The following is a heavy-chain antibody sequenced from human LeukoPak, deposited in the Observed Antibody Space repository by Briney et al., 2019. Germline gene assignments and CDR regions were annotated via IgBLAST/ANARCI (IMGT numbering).Heavy chain of an antibody. D-gene: IGHD5-12*01. CDR1: GFTFSSYG. V-gene: IGHV3-30*18. J-gene: IGHJ4*02. Sequence: PGGSLILACAAYGFTFSSYGMPWVRQAPAKVLERVAVISCDGSNNYYAESVSRRFSISSDNSKNPLYVQMNSRRDEDTAVYYCAKDLMRWLQSGFDYWGKGTLVTVSS. CDR2: ISCDGSNN. CDR3: AKDLMRWLQSGFDY.